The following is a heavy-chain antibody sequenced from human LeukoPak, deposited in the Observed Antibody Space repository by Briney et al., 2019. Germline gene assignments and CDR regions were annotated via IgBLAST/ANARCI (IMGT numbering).Heavy chain of an antibody. V-gene: IGHV3-30-3*01. Sequence: GGSLRLSCAASGFTFSSYAMHWVRQAPGKGLEGVAVISYDGSNKYYADSVKGRFTIIRDNSKNTLYLQINSLRAEDTAVYYCARGGAFDYWGQGTLVTVSS. CDR1: GFTFSSYA. J-gene: IGHJ4*02. CDR2: ISYDGSNK. D-gene: IGHD1-26*01. CDR3: ARGGAFDY.